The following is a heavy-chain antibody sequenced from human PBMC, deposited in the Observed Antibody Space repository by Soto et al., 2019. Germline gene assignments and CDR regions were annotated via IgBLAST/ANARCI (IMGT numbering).Heavy chain of an antibody. V-gene: IGHV3-13*01. CDR2: IAAPDDT. J-gene: IGHJ6*02. Sequence: GRSLRLSCPASGFTFSTYDKHCVRQATGKGLEWVSAIAAPDDTYYSGSVTGRFTISRENAKNSLYLQINSLRAGDTAVYYCARDNYKWTNFYYYGMDVWAPGTTVTVSS. CDR1: GFTFSTYD. CDR3: ARDNYKWTNFYYYGMDV. D-gene: IGHD1-20*01.